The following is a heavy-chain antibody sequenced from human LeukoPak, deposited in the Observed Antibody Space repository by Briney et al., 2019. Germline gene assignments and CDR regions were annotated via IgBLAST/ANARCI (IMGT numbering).Heavy chain of an antibody. CDR2: ISSDGKNE. J-gene: IGHJ4*02. D-gene: IGHD6-19*01. CDR3: ARGAYQWYFDY. V-gene: IGHV3-30*04. CDR1: RFIFNDYA. Sequence: GGSLRLSCAASRFIFNDYAIHWVRQAPGKGLEWVAVISSDGKNEYYADFVKGRSTISRDNSMNTLYLQMNSLRVEDTAVYYCARGAYQWYFDYWGQGTLVTVSS.